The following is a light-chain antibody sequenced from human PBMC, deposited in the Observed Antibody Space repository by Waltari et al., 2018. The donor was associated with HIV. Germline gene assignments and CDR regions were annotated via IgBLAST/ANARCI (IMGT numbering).Light chain of an antibody. Sequence: QSVLTQPPSASGTPGQRVTISCSGSSSNIGSNYVYWYQQLPGTAPKLLIYRNNQRPSGVPDRFSGSKSGTSASLAISGLRSEDEADYYCAVWGDSLNSYDFGTGTEVTVL. CDR2: RNN. J-gene: IGLJ1*01. CDR1: SSNIGSNY. CDR3: AVWGDSLNSYD. V-gene: IGLV1-47*01.